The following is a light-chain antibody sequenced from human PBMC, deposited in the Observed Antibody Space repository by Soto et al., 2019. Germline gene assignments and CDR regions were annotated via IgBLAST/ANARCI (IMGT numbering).Light chain of an antibody. J-gene: IGLJ2*01. V-gene: IGLV2-8*01. CDR1: SSDIGAYNF. CDR3: SSFAGDNDVI. CDR2: EVN. Sequence: QSALTQPPSASGSPGQSVTISCSGSSSDIGAYNFVSWYQQHPGQAPKLMIFEVNQRPSGVPNQFSGSKSGNTASLTVSGLQAEDEADYYCSSFAGDNDVIFGGGTKLTVL.